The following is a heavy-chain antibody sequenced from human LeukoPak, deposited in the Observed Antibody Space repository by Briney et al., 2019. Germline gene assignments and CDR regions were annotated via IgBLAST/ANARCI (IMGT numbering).Heavy chain of an antibody. J-gene: IGHJ4*02. Sequence: GGSLRLSCAASGFTFSSYAMSWVRQAPGKGLEWVSAISGSGGSTYYADSVKGRFTISRDNSKNTLYLQMNSLRDDDTAVYYCAKGPLASGTDYWGQGTLVTVSS. V-gene: IGHV3-23*01. CDR1: GFTFSSYA. CDR3: AKGPLASGTDY. CDR2: ISGSGGST. D-gene: IGHD6-13*01.